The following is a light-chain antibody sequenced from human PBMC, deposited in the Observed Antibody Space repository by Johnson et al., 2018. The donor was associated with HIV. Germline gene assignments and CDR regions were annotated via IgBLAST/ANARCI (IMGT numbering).Light chain of an antibody. Sequence: QSVLTQPPSVSAAPGQKVTISCSGSSSNIGNNYVSWYQQLPGTAPKLLIYENNKRPSGIPDRFSGSKSGTSATLGITGLQTGDEADYYFGTWDSFGVFGTGTKVTVL. V-gene: IGLV1-51*02. CDR3: GTWDSFGV. CDR1: SSNIGNNY. CDR2: ENN. J-gene: IGLJ1*01.